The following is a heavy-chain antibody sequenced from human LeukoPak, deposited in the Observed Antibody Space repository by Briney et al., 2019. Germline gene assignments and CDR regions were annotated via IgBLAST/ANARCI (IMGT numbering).Heavy chain of an antibody. CDR1: GGSFSGYY. CDR3: APRGYSYGFDY. D-gene: IGHD5-18*01. CDR2: INHSGST. J-gene: IGHJ4*02. V-gene: IGHV4-34*01. Sequence: SETLSLTCAVYGGSFSGYYWSWIRQPPGKGLEWIGEINHSGSTNYNPSLKSRVTIPVDTSKNQFSLKLSSVTAADTAVYYCAPRGYSYGFDYWGQGTLVTVSS.